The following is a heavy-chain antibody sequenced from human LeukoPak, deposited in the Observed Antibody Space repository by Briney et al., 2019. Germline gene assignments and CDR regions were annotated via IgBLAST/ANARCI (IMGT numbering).Heavy chain of an antibody. CDR2: ISAYNGNT. CDR3: ARDSENWNEFNAFDI. CDR1: GYTFTSYG. Sequence: ASVKVSCKASGYTFTSYGISWVRQAPGQGLEWMGWISAYNGNTNYAQNPQGRVTTTTDTSTSTGYMELRSLRSDDTAVYYCARDSENWNEFNAFDIWGQGTMVTVSS. D-gene: IGHD1-1*01. V-gene: IGHV1-18*01. J-gene: IGHJ3*02.